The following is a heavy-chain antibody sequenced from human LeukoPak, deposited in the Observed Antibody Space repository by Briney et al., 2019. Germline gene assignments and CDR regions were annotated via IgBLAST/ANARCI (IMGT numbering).Heavy chain of an antibody. CDR1: GYTFTGYY. D-gene: IGHD6-13*01. V-gene: IGHV1-2*02. Sequence: GASVKVSCKASGYTFTGYYMHWVRQAPGQGLEWMGWINPNSGGTNYAQKFQGRVTMTRDTSISTAYMELSRLRSDDTAVYYCARSVARTDSSSWYGTIDYWGQGTLVTVSS. CDR3: ARSVARTDSSSWYGTIDY. J-gene: IGHJ4*02. CDR2: INPNSGGT.